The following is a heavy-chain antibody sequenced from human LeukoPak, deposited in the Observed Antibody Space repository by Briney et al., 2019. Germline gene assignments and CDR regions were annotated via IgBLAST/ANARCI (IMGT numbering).Heavy chain of an antibody. V-gene: IGHV3-21*01. D-gene: IGHD3-22*01. CDR2: ISSSSSYI. Sequence: GGSLRLSCAASEFTFSSHWMSWVRQAPGKGLEWVSSISSSSSYIYYADSVKGRFTISRDNAKNSLYLQMDSLRAEDTAVYYCARESYYYDSSGYYNPLEIDYWGQGTLVTVSS. CDR3: ARESYYYDSSGYYNPLEIDY. J-gene: IGHJ4*02. CDR1: EFTFSSHW.